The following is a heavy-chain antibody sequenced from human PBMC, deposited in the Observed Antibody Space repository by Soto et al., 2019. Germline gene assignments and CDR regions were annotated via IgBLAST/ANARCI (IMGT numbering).Heavy chain of an antibody. Sequence: SETLYLTCTVSGGSISSGDYYWSWIRQPPGKGLEWIGYIYSSGSTYYNPSLKSRVTISVDTSKNQFSLKLSSVTAADTAVYYCARDRAYESSGYYIGYWGQGTLVTVSS. J-gene: IGHJ4*02. CDR1: GGSISSGDYY. D-gene: IGHD3-22*01. CDR3: ARDRAYESSGYYIGY. V-gene: IGHV4-30-4*01. CDR2: IYSSGST.